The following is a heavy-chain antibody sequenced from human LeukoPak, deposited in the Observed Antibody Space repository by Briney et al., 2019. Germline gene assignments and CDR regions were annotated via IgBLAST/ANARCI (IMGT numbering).Heavy chain of an antibody. CDR1: AFTFSSYA. Sequence: GGSLRLSCSPSAFTFSSYAMPWVLQAPGRGLAWVANIKQDGSEKYYVDSVKGRFTLSRDHAKNSLDLQVNSLRTEDTAVYYCARDSSTWYLVDHWGQGTLVSVSS. CDR2: IKQDGSEK. J-gene: IGHJ4*02. CDR3: ARDSSTWYLVDH. D-gene: IGHD6-13*01. V-gene: IGHV3-7*01.